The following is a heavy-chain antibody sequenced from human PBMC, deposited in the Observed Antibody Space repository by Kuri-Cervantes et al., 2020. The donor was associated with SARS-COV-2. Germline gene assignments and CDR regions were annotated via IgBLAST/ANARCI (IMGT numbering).Heavy chain of an antibody. D-gene: IGHD2-15*01. CDR2: TIERGST. CDR3: ARGRKQYCSSGACNSGGNFEY. Sequence: ESLKISCDVYGGSFSGYFWGWIRQSPGKGLEWIGETIERGSTNYNPSLKSRVTLSADTSKRQFHLEITSMTAADTAVYFCARGRKQYCSSGACNSGGNFEYWGQEPGSPSPQ. CDR1: GGSFSGYF. J-gene: IGHJ4*01. V-gene: IGHV4-34*01.